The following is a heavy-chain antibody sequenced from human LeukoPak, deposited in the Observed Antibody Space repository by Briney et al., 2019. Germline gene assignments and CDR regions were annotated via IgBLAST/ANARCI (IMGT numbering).Heavy chain of an antibody. CDR1: GFTVSSNY. D-gene: IGHD3-10*01. CDR3: ARGSGFGELWSWFDP. Sequence: GGSLRLSCAASGFTVSSNYMSWVRQAPGKGLEWVSYISSSSSTIYYADSVKGRFTISRDNAKSSLYLQMNSLGAEDTAVYYCARGSGFGELWSWFDPWGQGTLVTVSS. V-gene: IGHV3-48*04. J-gene: IGHJ5*02. CDR2: ISSSSSTI.